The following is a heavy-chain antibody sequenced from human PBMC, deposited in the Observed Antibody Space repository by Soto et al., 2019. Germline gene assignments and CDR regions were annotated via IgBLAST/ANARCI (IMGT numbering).Heavy chain of an antibody. CDR3: ARDREMATIRDYYYGMDV. V-gene: IGHV1-69*13. CDR2: IIPIFGTA. D-gene: IGHD5-12*01. Sequence: SVKVSCKASGGTFSSYAISWVRQAPGQGLEWMGGIIPIFGTANYAQKFQGRVTITADESTSTAYMELSSLRSEDTAVYYCARDREMATIRDYYYGMDVWGQRTKVTVSS. J-gene: IGHJ6*02. CDR1: GGTFSSYA.